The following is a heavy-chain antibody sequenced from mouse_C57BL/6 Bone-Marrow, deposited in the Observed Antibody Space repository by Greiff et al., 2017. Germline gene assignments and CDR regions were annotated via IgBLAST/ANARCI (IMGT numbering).Heavy chain of an antibody. CDR1: GYAFTNYL. D-gene: IGHD4-1*01. CDR3: ARSKNWDSWFAY. V-gene: IGHV1-54*01. CDR2: INPGSGGT. Sequence: LVDSGAELVRPGTSVKVSCKASGYAFTNYLIEWGKQRPGQGLEWIGVINPGSGGTNYNEKFKGKATLTADKSSSTAYMQLSSLTSEDSAVYFCARSKNWDSWFAYWGQGTLVTVSA. J-gene: IGHJ3*01.